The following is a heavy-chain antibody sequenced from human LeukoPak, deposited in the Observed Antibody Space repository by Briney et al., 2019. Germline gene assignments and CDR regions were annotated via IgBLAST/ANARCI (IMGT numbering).Heavy chain of an antibody. J-gene: IGHJ1*01. CDR1: GFSFSSYA. CDR2: IKSDGGT. D-gene: IGHD3-22*01. V-gene: IGHV3-74*01. CDR3: ARAPSEIGGYYPEYFRH. Sequence: GGSLRLSCAASGFSFSSYAMSWVRQAPGKGLVWVSRIKSDGGTNYADSVKGRFTFSRDNAKKTVSLQMNSLRPEDTGVYYCARAPSEIGGYYPEYFRHWGQGTLVTVSS.